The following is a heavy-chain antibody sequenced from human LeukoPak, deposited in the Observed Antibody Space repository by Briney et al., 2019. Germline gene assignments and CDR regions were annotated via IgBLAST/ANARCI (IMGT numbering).Heavy chain of an antibody. V-gene: IGHV3-73*01. CDR1: GFTFSGSA. CDR2: IRSKANSYAT. J-gene: IGHJ3*02. CDR3: TTRRPDAFDI. Sequence: PGGSLRLSCAASGFTFSGSAMHRVRQASGKGLEWVGRIRSKANSYATAYAASVKGRFTISRDDSKNTAYLQMNSLKTEDTAVYYCTTRRPDAFDIWGQGTMVTVSS.